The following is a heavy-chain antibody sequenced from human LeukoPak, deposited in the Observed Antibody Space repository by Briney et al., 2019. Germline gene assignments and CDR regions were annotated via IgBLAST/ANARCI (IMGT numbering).Heavy chain of an antibody. J-gene: IGHJ6*03. CDR1: GGTFSSYA. CDR2: IIPIFGTA. V-gene: IGHV1-69*13. CDR3: ARSPRALVYCSGGSCYPYYYYYYMDV. D-gene: IGHD2-15*01. Sequence: SVRVSCKASGGTFSSYAISWVRQAPGQGLEWMGGIIPIFGTANYAQKFQGRVTITADESTSTAYMELSSLRSEDTAVYYCARSPRALVYCSGGSCYPYYYYYYMDVWGKGTTVTVSS.